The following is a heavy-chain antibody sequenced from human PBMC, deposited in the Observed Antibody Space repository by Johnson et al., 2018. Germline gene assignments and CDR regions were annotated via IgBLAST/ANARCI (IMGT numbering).Heavy chain of an antibody. V-gene: IGHV3-15*07. CDR2: IKSKTDGGTT. Sequence: EVQLLETGGGLVKPGGSLRLSCAASGFTFSNAWMNWVRQAPGKGLEWVGRIKSKTDGGTTDYAAPVKGSSIIPRDDSKNTLYLQMNSLKTEDTAVYYCTKVGPIVVVVAATYNWFDPWGQGTLVTVSS. CDR3: TKVGPIVVVVAATYNWFDP. D-gene: IGHD2-15*01. J-gene: IGHJ5*02. CDR1: GFTFSNAW.